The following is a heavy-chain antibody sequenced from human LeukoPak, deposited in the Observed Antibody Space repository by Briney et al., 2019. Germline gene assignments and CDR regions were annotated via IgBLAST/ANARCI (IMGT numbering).Heavy chain of an antibody. Sequence: LRASVKVSYKASGYTFTGYYMHWVRQAPGQGLEWMGWINPNSGGTNYAQKFQGRVTMTRDTSISTAYMELSRLRSDDTAVYYCARVTHLWEWSYWGQGTLVTVSS. V-gene: IGHV1-2*02. CDR3: ARVTHLWEWSY. J-gene: IGHJ4*02. D-gene: IGHD3-3*01. CDR1: GYTFTGYY. CDR2: INPNSGGT.